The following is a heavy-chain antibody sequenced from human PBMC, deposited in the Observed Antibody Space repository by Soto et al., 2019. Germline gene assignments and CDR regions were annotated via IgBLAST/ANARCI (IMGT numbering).Heavy chain of an antibody. CDR1: GFTFSSYG. J-gene: IGHJ4*02. Sequence: GGSLRLSCAASGFTFSSYGMHWVRQAPGKGLEWVAVISYDGSNKYYADSVKGRFTISRDNSKNTLYLQMNSLRAEDTAVYYCAKEALYYGSGRSYYYFDYWGQGT. D-gene: IGHD3-10*01. CDR3: AKEALYYGSGRSYYYFDY. V-gene: IGHV3-30*18. CDR2: ISYDGSNK.